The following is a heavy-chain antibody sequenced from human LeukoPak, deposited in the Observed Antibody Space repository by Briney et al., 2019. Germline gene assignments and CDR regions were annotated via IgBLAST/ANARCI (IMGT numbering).Heavy chain of an antibody. CDR1: GGSISSSSYY. D-gene: IGHD4-17*01. CDR3: ARHRDYGDYGNWFDP. V-gene: IGHV4-61*05. Sequence: SETLSLTCTVSGGSISSSSYYWSWIRQPPGKGLEWIGYIYYSGSTNYNPSLKSRVTISVDTSKNQFSLKLSSVTAADTAVYYCARHRDYGDYGNWFDPWGQGTLVTVSS. CDR2: IYYSGST. J-gene: IGHJ5*02.